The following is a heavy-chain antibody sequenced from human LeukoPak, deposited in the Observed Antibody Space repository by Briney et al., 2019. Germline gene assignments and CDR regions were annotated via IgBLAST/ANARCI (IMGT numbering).Heavy chain of an antibody. CDR3: ARGLWSAHRREYYFDS. D-gene: IGHD3-3*01. V-gene: IGHV1-3*01. CDR2: INAGNGDT. Sequence: GASVKVSCKASGYTFTNYAVNWLSQAPGQRLEWMGWINAGNGDTKFSQNYQARVTITRDASASTAYMELSSLTSEGTAVYFCARGLWSAHRREYYFDSWGQGTLVTVSS. J-gene: IGHJ4*02. CDR1: GYTFTNYA.